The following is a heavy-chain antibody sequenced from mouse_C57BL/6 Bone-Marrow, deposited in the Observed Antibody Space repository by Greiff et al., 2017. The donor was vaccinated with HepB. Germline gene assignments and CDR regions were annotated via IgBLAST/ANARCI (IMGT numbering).Heavy chain of an antibody. J-gene: IGHJ2*01. V-gene: IGHV1-55*01. D-gene: IGHD1-1*01. CDR3: ARDDYYGSSSYYFDY. CDR2: IYPGSGST. CDR1: GYTFTSYW. Sequence: QVQLQQPGAELVKPGASVKMSCKASGYTFTSYWITWVKQRPGQGLEWIGDIYPGSGSTNYKEKFKSKATLTVDTSSSTAYMQLSSLTSEDSAVYYCARDDYYGSSSYYFDYWGQGTTLTVSS.